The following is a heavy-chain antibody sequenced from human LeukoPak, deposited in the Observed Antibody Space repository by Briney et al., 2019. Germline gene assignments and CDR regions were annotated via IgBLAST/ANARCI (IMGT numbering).Heavy chain of an antibody. V-gene: IGHV3-30*03. CDR1: GFTFSNHG. CDR2: ISYDGSNE. D-gene: IGHD5-12*01. J-gene: IGHJ4*02. Sequence: GGSLRLSCAASGFTFSNHGMHWVRRSPGKGLEWVSFISYDGSNEYYADSVKGRFTISRDNSQNTLYLQMNSLSAEDTALYYCARDDTVDIVATIGVLDYWGQGTLVTVSS. CDR3: ARDDTVDIVATIGVLDY.